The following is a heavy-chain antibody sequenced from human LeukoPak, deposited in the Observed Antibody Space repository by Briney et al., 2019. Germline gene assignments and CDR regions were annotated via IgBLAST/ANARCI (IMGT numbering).Heavy chain of an antibody. CDR1: GFTFSSYW. Sequence: GGSLRLSCAASGFTFSSYWMHWVRQVPGKGLVWVSRINTDGRTAGYADSVKGRFTISRDNAKNTLYLQMNSLRVEDTAVYYCGSPRTLSDRNALDMWGQGTMVTVSS. D-gene: IGHD1-14*01. J-gene: IGHJ3*02. CDR3: GSPRTLSDRNALDM. V-gene: IGHV3-74*01. CDR2: INTDGRTA.